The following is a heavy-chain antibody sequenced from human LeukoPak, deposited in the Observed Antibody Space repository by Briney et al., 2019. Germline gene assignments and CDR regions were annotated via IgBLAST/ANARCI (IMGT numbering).Heavy chain of an antibody. Sequence: KPSETLSLTCIVSGYSISSGYYWGWIRQPPGKGLEWIGNIHHSGSTYYNPSLKSRVTISVDTSKNQLSPKLSSVTAADTAVYYCARVAAGIGFFQHWGQGTLVAVSS. CDR2: IHHSGST. CDR1: GYSISSGYY. CDR3: ARVAAGIGFFQH. J-gene: IGHJ1*01. D-gene: IGHD6-13*01. V-gene: IGHV4-38-2*02.